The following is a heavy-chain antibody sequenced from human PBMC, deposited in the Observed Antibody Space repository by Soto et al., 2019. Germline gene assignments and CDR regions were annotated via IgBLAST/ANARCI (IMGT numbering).Heavy chain of an antibody. V-gene: IGHV2-5*02. CDR3: SHTVVAGLGYYFDY. CDR1: GFSLSSTRVA. Sequence: SGPTLVNPTQTLTLTCTFSGFSLSSTRVAVGWIRQPPGKALEWLALIYWDDDKRYSPFLKSRLTITKDTSKNQVVLTMTNMDPVDTSTYYCSHTVVAGLGYYFDYWGQGTLVTVSS. J-gene: IGHJ4*02. D-gene: IGHD6-19*01. CDR2: IYWDDDK.